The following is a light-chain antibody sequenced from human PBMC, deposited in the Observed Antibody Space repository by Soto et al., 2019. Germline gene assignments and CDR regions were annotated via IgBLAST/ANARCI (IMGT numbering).Light chain of an antibody. CDR3: QEYGSSQYT. CDR1: QSVNNNY. Sequence: EIVLTQSPGTLSLSPGERATLSCRASQSVNNNYLAWYQQKPGQAPRLLLYGASSRATGIPDRFSGSGSGTDFTLTISRLEPEGFAVYCCQEYGSSQYTFGQGTKLEIK. CDR2: GAS. J-gene: IGKJ2*01. V-gene: IGKV3-20*01.